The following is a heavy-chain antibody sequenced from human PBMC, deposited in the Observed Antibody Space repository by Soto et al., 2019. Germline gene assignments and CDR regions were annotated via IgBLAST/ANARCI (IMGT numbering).Heavy chain of an antibody. D-gene: IGHD2-2*01. J-gene: IGHJ6*02. V-gene: IGHV4-30-4*01. CDR1: GGSISSGDYY. CDR2: IYYSGST. Sequence: SETLSLTCTVSGGSISSGDYYWSWIRQPPGKGLEWIGYIYYSGSTYYNPSLKSRVTISVDTSKNQFSLRLSSVTAADTAVYYCARAGDYCSSTSCYSGGEKDYYYYGMDVWGQGTTVTVSS. CDR3: ARAGDYCSSTSCYSGGEKDYYYYGMDV.